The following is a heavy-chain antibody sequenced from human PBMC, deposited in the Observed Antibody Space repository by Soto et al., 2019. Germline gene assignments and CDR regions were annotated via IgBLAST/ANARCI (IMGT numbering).Heavy chain of an antibody. CDR2: FIPNLAFA. Sequence: QVQLVQSGAEVKKPGSSVKVSCKASGDTFGTYSVNWVRQAPGQGLEWVGRFIPNLAFANYAQNLQGRVTITADQSTSTFCMELTSLRSEDTAIYYCAKGGLSYYYYYMDVWGKGTAVTVSS. CDR1: GDTFGTYS. J-gene: IGHJ6*03. V-gene: IGHV1-69*02. CDR3: AKGGLSYYYYYMDV.